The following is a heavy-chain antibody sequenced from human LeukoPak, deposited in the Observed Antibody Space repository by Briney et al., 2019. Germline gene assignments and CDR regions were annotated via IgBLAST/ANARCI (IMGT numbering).Heavy chain of an antibody. J-gene: IGHJ3*01. CDR2: IYSGGST. V-gene: IGHV3-53*05. D-gene: IGHD6-19*01. CDR3: AKAITAVAGYDAFDV. Sequence: GGSLRLSCAASEFSVGSNYMTWVRQAPGKGLEWVSLIYSGGSTYYADSVKGRFTISRDNAKNSLFLEMDSLRSEDTAFYFCAKAITAVAGYDAFDVWGQGTKVIVSS. CDR1: EFSVGSNY.